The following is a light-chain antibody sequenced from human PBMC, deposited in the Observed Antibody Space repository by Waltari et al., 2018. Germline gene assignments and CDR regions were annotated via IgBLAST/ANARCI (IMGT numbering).Light chain of an antibody. V-gene: IGLV3-21*04. CDR2: YDN. CDR3: QVWDNYSDHWV. Sequence: SYVLTQPPSPSVAPGQTARITCGGNYVGSKSVHWCQQKAVQAPVVGISYDNDRPSRIPERFSASNSGNMATLTISRVEAGDEADYYCQVWDNYSDHWVFGGGTKLTVL. J-gene: IGLJ3*02. CDR1: YVGSKS.